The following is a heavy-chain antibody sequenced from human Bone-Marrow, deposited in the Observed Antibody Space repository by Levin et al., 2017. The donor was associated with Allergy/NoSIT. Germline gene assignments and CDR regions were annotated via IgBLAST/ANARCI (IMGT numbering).Heavy chain of an antibody. CDR1: GFAFGDFA. V-gene: IGHV3-49*03. CDR3: TRGNGDFETYYYYGLDV. D-gene: IGHD4-17*01. J-gene: IGHJ6*02. CDR2: IRSQAFGGTT. Sequence: GESLKISCTTSGFAFGDFAMSWFRQAPGKGLEWVGFIRSQAFGGTTDCAASVKDRFIISREDLKSIAYLPMNSLKTEDTAVYYCTRGNGDFETYYYYGLDVWGQGTTVTVSS.